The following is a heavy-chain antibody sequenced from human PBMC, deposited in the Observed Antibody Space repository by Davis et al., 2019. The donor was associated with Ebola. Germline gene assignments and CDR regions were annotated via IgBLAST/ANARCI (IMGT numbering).Heavy chain of an antibody. Sequence: PGGSLRLSCAASGFTFSSYAMHWVRQAPGKGLEWVAVISYDGSNKYYADSVKGRFTISRDNSKNTLYLQMNSLRAEDTAVYYCARVSCSSTSCRDAFDIWGQGTMVTVSS. J-gene: IGHJ3*02. V-gene: IGHV3-30-3*01. CDR3: ARVSCSSTSCRDAFDI. CDR1: GFTFSSYA. CDR2: ISYDGSNK. D-gene: IGHD2-2*01.